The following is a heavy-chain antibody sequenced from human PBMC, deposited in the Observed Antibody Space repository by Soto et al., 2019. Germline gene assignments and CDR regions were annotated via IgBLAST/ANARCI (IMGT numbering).Heavy chain of an antibody. CDR3: TILETVGTCSGGSCYYYYGMDV. CDR1: GFTFSNAW. J-gene: IGHJ6*02. V-gene: IGHV3-15*07. D-gene: IGHD2-15*01. CDR2: IKSKTDGGTT. Sequence: GSLRLSCAASGFTFSNAWMNWVRQAPGKGLEWVGRIKSKTDGGTTDYAAPVKGRFTISRDDSKNTLYLQMNSLKTEDTAVFYCTILETVGTCSGGSCYYYYGMDVWGQGTTVTVSS.